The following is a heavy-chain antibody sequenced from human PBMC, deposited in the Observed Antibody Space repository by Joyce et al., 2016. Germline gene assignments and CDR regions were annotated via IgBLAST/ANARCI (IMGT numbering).Heavy chain of an antibody. CDR1: GFTFSAYA. D-gene: IGHD3-22*01. CDR2: IRGTGETT. Sequence: EVQLLESGGGLIQPGGSLRLSCAASGFTFSAYAMSWVRQAPGKGVEWVSGIRGTGETTTYADSVKGRFIISRDNSKSTLFLQMNSLRAEDTALYYCAKGDFYDTSGAFDMWGQGTMVAVSS. J-gene: IGHJ3*02. V-gene: IGHV3-23*01. CDR3: AKGDFYDTSGAFDM.